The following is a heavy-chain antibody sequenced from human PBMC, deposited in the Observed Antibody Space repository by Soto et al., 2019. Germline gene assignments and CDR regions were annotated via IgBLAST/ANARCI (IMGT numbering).Heavy chain of an antibody. CDR1: GFTFSSYE. CDR2: ISSSGSTI. Sequence: GGSLRLSCAASGFTFSSYEMNWVRQAPGKGLEWVSYISSSGSTIYYADSVKGRFTISRDNAKNSLYLQMNSLRAEDTAVYYCASGIEFTPFDYWGQGTLVTVSS. J-gene: IGHJ4*02. CDR3: ASGIEFTPFDY. D-gene: IGHD2-15*01. V-gene: IGHV3-48*03.